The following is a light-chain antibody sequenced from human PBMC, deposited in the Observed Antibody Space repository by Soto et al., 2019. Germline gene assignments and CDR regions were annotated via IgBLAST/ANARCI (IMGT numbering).Light chain of an antibody. J-gene: IGLJ3*02. V-gene: IGLV2-14*01. Sequence: QSVLTQPASVSGSPGQSITISCTGTSSDVGRYNYVSWYQQHPGKAPKLMIYAVSNRPSGVSNRFSASKSGNTASLTISWLQADDEADYYRTSYTSSTTWVFGGGTKLPV. CDR2: AVS. CDR1: SSDVGRYNY. CDR3: TSYTSSTTWV.